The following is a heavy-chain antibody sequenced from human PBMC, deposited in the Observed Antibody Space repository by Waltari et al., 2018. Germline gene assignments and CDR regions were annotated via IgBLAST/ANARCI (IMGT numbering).Heavy chain of an antibody. V-gene: IGHV4-39*01. D-gene: IGHD1-26*01. CDR2: IHYSGIT. Sequence: QLQLQESGPGLVKPSETLSLTCSVSGGSISTSSYYGGWIRQPPGKGLEWIGSIHYSGITYYTPPLKSRVTISVDTSKNQFSLRLTSVTAADTAVYYCARHVGEATTFDYWGQGTLVTVSS. CDR3: ARHVGEATTFDY. J-gene: IGHJ4*02. CDR1: GGSISTSSYY.